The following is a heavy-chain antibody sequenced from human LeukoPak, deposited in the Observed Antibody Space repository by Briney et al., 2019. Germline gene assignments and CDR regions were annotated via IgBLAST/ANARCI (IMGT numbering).Heavy chain of an antibody. CDR2: ISSSSSYI. V-gene: IGHV3-21*01. CDR3: ARDGGSSGLDRYAFDI. Sequence: AGGSLRLSCAASGFTFSSYSMNWVRQAPGKGLEWVSSISSSSSYIYYADSVKGQFTISRDNAKNSLYLQMNSLRAEDTAVYYCARDGGSSGLDRYAFDIWGQGTMVTVSS. D-gene: IGHD3-22*01. J-gene: IGHJ3*02. CDR1: GFTFSSYS.